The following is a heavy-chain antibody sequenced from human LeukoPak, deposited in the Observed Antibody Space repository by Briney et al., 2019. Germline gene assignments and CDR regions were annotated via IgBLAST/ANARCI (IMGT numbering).Heavy chain of an antibody. D-gene: IGHD6-19*01. CDR2: ISWNSGSI. V-gene: IGHV3-9*01. J-gene: IGHJ4*02. Sequence: PGRSLRLSCAASGFTFDDYAMHWVRQPPGKGLERVSGISWNSGSIDYADSVKGRFTISRDNAKNSLYLQMNSLRVEDTAFYYCAKDNRRHYTSGPNPDSLHWGQGALVTVSS. CDR3: AKDNRRHYTSGPNPDSLH. CDR1: GFTFDDYA.